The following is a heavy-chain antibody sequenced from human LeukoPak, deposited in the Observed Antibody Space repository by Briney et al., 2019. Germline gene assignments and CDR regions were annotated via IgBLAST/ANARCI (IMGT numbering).Heavy chain of an antibody. CDR2: ISGSGSGT. J-gene: IGHJ4*02. CDR3: AKDPYYTSGSHDD. CDR1: EFTFSNYA. D-gene: IGHD3-10*01. V-gene: IGHV3-23*01. Sequence: PGGSLRLSCAASEFTFSNYAMTWVRQAPGKGLEWVSAISGSGSGTYYADSVRGRFTISRDNSKNTLYLQTNSLRAEDTAVYYCAKDPYYTSGSHDDWGQGTLVTVSS.